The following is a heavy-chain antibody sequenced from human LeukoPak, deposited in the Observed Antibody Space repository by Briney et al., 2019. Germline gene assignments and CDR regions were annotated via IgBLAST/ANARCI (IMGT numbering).Heavy chain of an antibody. CDR3: AKAGGGNWGLYYFDY. Sequence: GSLRLSCAASGFTFSSYAMSWVRQAPGKGLEWVSAISGSGGSTYYADSVKGRFTISRDNSKSTLYLQMSSLRAEDTAVYYCAKAGGGNWGLYYFDYWGQGTLVTVSS. CDR1: GFTFSSYA. J-gene: IGHJ4*02. D-gene: IGHD3-16*01. CDR2: ISGSGGST. V-gene: IGHV3-23*01.